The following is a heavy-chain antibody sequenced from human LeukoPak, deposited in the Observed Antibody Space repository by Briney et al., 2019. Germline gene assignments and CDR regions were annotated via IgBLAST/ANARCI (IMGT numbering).Heavy chain of an antibody. CDR3: ATALGYSYGYDY. J-gene: IGHJ4*02. CDR2: FDPEDGET. CDR1: GYTLTELS. Sequence: SVKVSCQVSGYTLTELSMHWVRQPPGKGLAWMGGFDPEDGETIYVQKFQGRVTMTEVTATDTAYMELSSLRSEDAAVYYCATALGYSYGYDYWGQGTLVTVSS. V-gene: IGHV1-24*01. D-gene: IGHD5-18*01.